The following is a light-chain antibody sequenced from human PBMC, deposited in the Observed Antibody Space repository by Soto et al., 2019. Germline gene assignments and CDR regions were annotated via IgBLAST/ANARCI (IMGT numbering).Light chain of an antibody. CDR1: QSVSSSY. CDR3: QQYGSSPPT. V-gene: IGKV3-20*01. J-gene: IGKJ2*01. CDR2: GAS. Sequence: EIVLTQSPGTLSLSPGERDTLSCRASQSVSSSYLAWYQQKPGQAPRLLIYGASSRATGIPDRFSGSGSGTDFTLTISRLEAEDFAVYYCQQYGSSPPTFGQGTKLEIK.